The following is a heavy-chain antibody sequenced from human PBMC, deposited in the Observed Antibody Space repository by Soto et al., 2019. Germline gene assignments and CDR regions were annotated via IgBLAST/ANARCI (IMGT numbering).Heavy chain of an antibody. CDR3: ALRSMAVVPEY. V-gene: IGHV4-59*01. Sequence: QVQLQESGPGLVKPSETLSLTCAVSGDSISSYYCMWIRQPPGKGLESIGYLYYGRSATYHPSLKSRVTLSVDTSTNQCSLTLSSMTAADTAVYYCALRSMAVVPEYWGQGTLVTVSS. D-gene: IGHD3-22*01. J-gene: IGHJ4*02. CDR2: LYYGRSA. CDR1: GDSISSYY.